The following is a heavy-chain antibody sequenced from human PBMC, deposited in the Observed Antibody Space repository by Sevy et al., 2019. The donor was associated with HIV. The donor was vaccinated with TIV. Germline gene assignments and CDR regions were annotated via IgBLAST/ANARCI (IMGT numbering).Heavy chain of an antibody. CDR2: ISGSGGST. Sequence: GGSLRLSCAASGFTFSSHAMSWVRQAPGKGLEWVSAISGSGGSTYYADSVKGRFTISRDNSKNTLYLQMNSLRAEDTAVYYCAKDRRRSLAAAFDYWGQGTLVTVSS. D-gene: IGHD6-13*01. J-gene: IGHJ4*02. CDR1: GFTFSSHA. V-gene: IGHV3-23*01. CDR3: AKDRRRSLAAAFDY.